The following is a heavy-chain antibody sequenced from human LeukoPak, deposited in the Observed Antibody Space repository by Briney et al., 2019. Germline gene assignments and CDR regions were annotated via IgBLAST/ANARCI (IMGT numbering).Heavy chain of an antibody. CDR3: AKDWGGATGGTY. CDR2: ISYDGSNK. V-gene: IGHV3-30*18. J-gene: IGHJ4*02. Sequence: GSLRLSCAASGFTFSNYGMHWVRQAPGKGLEWVAVISYDGSNKYYADSVKGRFTISRDNSKNTLYLQMNSLRAEDTAVYYCAKDWGGATGGTYWGQGTLVTVSS. D-gene: IGHD1-26*01. CDR1: GFTFSNYG.